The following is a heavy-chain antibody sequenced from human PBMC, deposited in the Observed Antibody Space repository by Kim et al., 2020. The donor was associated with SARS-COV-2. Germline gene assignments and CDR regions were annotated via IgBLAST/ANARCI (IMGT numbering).Heavy chain of an antibody. CDR2: MYPGDSDT. Sequence: GESLKISCQGFGYSFTTYWIGWVRQMPGKGLESVGIMYPGDSDTRYSPSFRGHVTISADKPIATADLQWSSLKASDTAMYYCVRAPSGVSNPHYIDYWGQGTLVTVSS. J-gene: IGHJ4*02. CDR1: GYSFTTYW. D-gene: IGHD2-8*01. CDR3: VRAPSGVSNPHYIDY. V-gene: IGHV5-51*04.